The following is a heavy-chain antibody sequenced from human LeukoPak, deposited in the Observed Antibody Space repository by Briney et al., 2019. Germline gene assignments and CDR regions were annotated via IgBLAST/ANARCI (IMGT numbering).Heavy chain of an antibody. V-gene: IGHV3-11*01. D-gene: IGHD6-19*01. CDR2: ISSSGSTI. J-gene: IGHJ1*01. CDR1: GFTFSDYY. Sequence: GGSLRLSCAASGFTFSDYYMSWIRQAPGKGLEWVSYISSSGSTIYYADSVKGRFTISRDNAKNSLYLQMSSLRAEDTAVYYCARDRDSSGWIGLGAEYFQHWGQGTLVTVSS. CDR3: ARDRDSSGWIGLGAEYFQH.